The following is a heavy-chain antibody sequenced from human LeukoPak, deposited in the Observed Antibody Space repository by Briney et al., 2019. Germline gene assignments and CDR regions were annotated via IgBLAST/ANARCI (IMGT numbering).Heavy chain of an antibody. CDR3: ARDSAYCGGDCPDY. J-gene: IGHJ4*02. V-gene: IGHV1-2*02. CDR1: GYTFTGYY. Sequence: GASVKVSCKASGYTFTGYYMHWVRQAPGQGLEWMGWINPNSGGTNYAQKFQGRVTMTRDTSISTAYMELTSLRSDDTAVYYCARDSAYCGGDCPDYWGQGTLVTVSS. CDR2: INPNSGGT. D-gene: IGHD2-21*02.